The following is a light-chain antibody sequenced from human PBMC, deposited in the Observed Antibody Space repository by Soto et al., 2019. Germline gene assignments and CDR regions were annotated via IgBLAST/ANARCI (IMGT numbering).Light chain of an antibody. CDR3: AVWDDSLNEVV. CDR2: SQS. CDR1: RSNIGSNS. J-gene: IGLJ3*02. V-gene: IGLV1-44*01. Sequence: QSALTQPPSASGTPGKRVTISCSGGRSNIGSNSVNWYQQHPGTAPKLLIYSQSQRPSGVPERISGAKSGTSVTLAISGLQAEDEATYYCAVWDDSLNEVVFGGGTKLTVL.